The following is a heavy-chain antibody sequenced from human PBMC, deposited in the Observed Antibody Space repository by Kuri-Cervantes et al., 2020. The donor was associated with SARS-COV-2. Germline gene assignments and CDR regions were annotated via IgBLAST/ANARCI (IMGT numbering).Heavy chain of an antibody. D-gene: IGHD4-11*01. CDR2: ISGRGGST. CDR3: AKLAGSNYFYYYGMDV. J-gene: IGHJ6*02. Sequence: GESLKISCAASGFTFSSYAMSWVRQAPGKGLEWVSAISGRGGSTYYADSVKGRFTISRDNSKNTLYLQMNSLRAEDTAVYYCAKLAGSNYFYYYGMDVWGQGTTGTDSS. CDR1: GFTFSSYA. V-gene: IGHV3-23*01.